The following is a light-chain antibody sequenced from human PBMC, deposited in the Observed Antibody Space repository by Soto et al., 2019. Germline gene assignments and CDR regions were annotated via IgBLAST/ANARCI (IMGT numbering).Light chain of an antibody. CDR1: QSISSW. J-gene: IGKJ1*01. CDR2: DAS. CDR3: QQYNSYSQWT. V-gene: IGKV1-5*01. Sequence: DIQMTHSPSTLSASVGDRVTITCRASQSISSWLAWYQQKPGKAPKLLIYDASSLESGVPSRFSGSGSGTEFTLTISSLQPDDFATYYCQQYNSYSQWTFGHGTKVDIK.